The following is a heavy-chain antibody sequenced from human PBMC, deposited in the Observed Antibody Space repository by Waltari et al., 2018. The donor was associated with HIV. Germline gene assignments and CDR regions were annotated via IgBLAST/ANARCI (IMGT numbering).Heavy chain of an antibody. V-gene: IGHV3-64*01. Sequence: EVQLVESGGGLVQPGGSMRLSCAASGFTFSSYAMHWVSQAPGKVLEYDSAISSNGGSTYYANSVKGRFTISRDNSKNTLYLQMGSLRAEDMAVYYCARGLCSSTSCYRWDAFDIWGQGTMVTVSS. CDR1: GFTFSSYA. CDR3: ARGLCSSTSCYRWDAFDI. J-gene: IGHJ3*02. CDR2: ISSNGGST. D-gene: IGHD2-2*01.